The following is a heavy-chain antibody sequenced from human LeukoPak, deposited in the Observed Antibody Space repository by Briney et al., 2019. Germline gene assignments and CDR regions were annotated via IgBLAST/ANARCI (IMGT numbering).Heavy chain of an antibody. J-gene: IGHJ4*02. V-gene: IGHV3-48*03. CDR3: ARVVDMMTGADY. D-gene: IGHD3-9*01. CDR1: GFTFGGYP. CDR2: ISGNSGSI. Sequence: GGSLRLSCAASGFTFGGYPMNWLRQPPGKGLESLAYISGNSGSIHYADSVKSRFTVSRDNAKNSLYLQMNSLKAEDTAVYYCARVVDMMTGADYWGQGTLVTVSS.